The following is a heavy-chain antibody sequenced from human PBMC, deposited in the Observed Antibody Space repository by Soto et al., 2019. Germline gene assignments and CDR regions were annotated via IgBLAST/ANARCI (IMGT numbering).Heavy chain of an antibody. V-gene: IGHV4-39*01. D-gene: IGHD3-22*01. CDR1: GGSISSSSYY. CDR3: ARRGYYDSSGYYYPFDDAFDI. CDR2: IYYSGST. Sequence: SETLSLTCTVSGGSISSSSYYWGWIRQPPGKGLEWIGSIYYSGSTYYNPSLKSRVTISVDTSKNQFSLKLSSVTAADTAVYYCARRGYYDSSGYYYPFDDAFDIWGQGTMVTVSS. J-gene: IGHJ3*02.